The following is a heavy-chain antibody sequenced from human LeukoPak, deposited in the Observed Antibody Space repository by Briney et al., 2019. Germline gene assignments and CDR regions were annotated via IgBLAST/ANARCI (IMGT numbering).Heavy chain of an antibody. CDR3: ARHYGSGMDYFDP. CDR2: IYHSGST. V-gene: IGHV4-38-2*02. CDR1: GYSISSGYY. Sequence: SETLSLTCTVSGYSISSGYYWGWIRQPPGKGLEWIGSIYHSGSTYYNPSLKSRVTISLDRSKNQFSLKLSSVTAADTAVYYCARHYGSGMDYFDPWGQGTLVTVSS. J-gene: IGHJ5*02. D-gene: IGHD3-10*01.